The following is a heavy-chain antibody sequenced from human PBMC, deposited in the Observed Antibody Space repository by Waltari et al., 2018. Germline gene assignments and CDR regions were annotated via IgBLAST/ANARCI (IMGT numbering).Heavy chain of an antibody. CDR3: AREGSSSSWFDP. V-gene: IGHV4-31*03. CDR2: IYYSGST. CDR1: GGSISSGGYY. D-gene: IGHD6-6*01. Sequence: QVQLQESGPGLVKPSQTLSLTCPVPGGSISSGGYYWRWIRQHPGKGLEWIGYIYYSGSTYYNPSLKSRVTISVDTSKNQFSLKLSSVTAADTAVYYCAREGSSSSWFDPWGQGTLVTVSS. J-gene: IGHJ5*02.